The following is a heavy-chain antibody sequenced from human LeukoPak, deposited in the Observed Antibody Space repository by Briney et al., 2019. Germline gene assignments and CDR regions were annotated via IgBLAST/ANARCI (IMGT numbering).Heavy chain of an antibody. V-gene: IGHV1-3*03. CDR3: ARVEQYLNWFDP. CDR2: INTGNGNT. Sequence: ASVKVSCKASGYTFTSYTMHWVRQAPGQRLEWMGWINTGNGNTKSSQGFQDRVTITRDTSASTAYMELSSLRSEDTAVYYCARVEQYLNWFDPWGQGTLVTVSS. CDR1: GYTFTSYT. D-gene: IGHD2-2*01. J-gene: IGHJ5*02.